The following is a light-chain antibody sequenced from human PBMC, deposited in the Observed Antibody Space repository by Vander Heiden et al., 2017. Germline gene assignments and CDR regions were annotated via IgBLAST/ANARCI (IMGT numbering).Light chain of an antibody. CDR1: QSVSSY. V-gene: IGKV3-11*01. CDR2: DAS. CDR3: QQRSDWPTVT. Sequence: EIVLTQSPATLSLSPGERATLSCTASQSVSSYLAWYQQKPGQAPRLLIYDASDRATGIPARFSGSGSETDFTLTVGSLEPEDFAVYYCQQRSDWPTVTFGQGTRLELN. J-gene: IGKJ5*01.